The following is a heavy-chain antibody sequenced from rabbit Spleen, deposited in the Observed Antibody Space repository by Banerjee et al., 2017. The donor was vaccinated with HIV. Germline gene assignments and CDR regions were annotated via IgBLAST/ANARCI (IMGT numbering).Heavy chain of an antibody. J-gene: IGHJ3*01. D-gene: IGHD4-1*01. CDR1: GFDFTDYG. CDR3: ARDLDGVIGWNFGW. Sequence: QEQLVESEGGLVQPGGSLKLSCKASGFDFTDYGVSWVRQAPGKGLEWIGYIEPIFGNTYYANWVNGRFTISSHNAQNTLYLQMTSLTAADTATYFCARDLDGVIGWNFGWWGQGTLVTVS. V-gene: IGHV1S47*01. CDR2: IEPIFGNT.